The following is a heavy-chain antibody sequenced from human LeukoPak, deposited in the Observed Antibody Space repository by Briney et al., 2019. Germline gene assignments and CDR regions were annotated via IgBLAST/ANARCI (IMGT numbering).Heavy chain of an antibody. V-gene: IGHV4-39*01. Sequence: SETLSLTCSVSGGSVSSSNYYWVWVRHAPGKGLERIGSTYYSGSTSYNPSVESRITIFVDTSKNQFSLTLTSVTAADTAVYYCARRYRRPYGAVPSASPSMGTRKNILDGWGQGTTVVVSS. D-gene: IGHD2/OR15-2a*01. J-gene: IGHJ6*02. CDR1: GGSVSSSNYY. CDR2: TYYSGST. CDR3: ARRYRRPYGAVPSASPSMGTRKNILDG.